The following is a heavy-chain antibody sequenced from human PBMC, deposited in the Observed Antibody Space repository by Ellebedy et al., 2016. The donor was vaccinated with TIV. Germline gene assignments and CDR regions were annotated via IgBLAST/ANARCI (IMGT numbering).Heavy chain of an antibody. V-gene: IGHV1-46*01. CDR2: INPSGGST. Sequence: AASVKVSCKASGYTFTSYYMHWVRQAPGQGLEWMGIINPSGGSTSYAQKFQGRVTMTRDTSTSTVYMELSSLRSEDTAVYYCARDFRAFKGFTDAFDIWGQGTMVTVSS. CDR3: ARDFRAFKGFTDAFDI. J-gene: IGHJ3*02. CDR1: GYTFTSYY. D-gene: IGHD3-16*01.